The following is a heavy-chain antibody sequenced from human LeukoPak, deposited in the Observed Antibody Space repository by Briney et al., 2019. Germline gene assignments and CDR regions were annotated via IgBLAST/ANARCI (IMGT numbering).Heavy chain of an antibody. Sequence: SETLSLTCTVSGGSLSCFYWSWVRQPPGKGLECIGYIHYSCSTNYVPSLKSRARISLDTSNNQFSLSPNSVTAADTAVYYCARLGLRIETHSIPDYWGLGTLVTVSS. CDR1: GGSLSCFY. V-gene: IGHV4-59*08. CDR3: ARLGLRIETHSIPDY. J-gene: IGHJ4*02. CDR2: IHYSCST. D-gene: IGHD2-21*01.